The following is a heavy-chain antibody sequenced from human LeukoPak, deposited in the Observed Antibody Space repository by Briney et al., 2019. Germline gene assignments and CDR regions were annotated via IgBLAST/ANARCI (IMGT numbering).Heavy chain of an antibody. Sequence: ASVKVSCKASGYTFTGYYMLWVRQAPGQGLEWMGWINPNSGGTNYAQKFQGRVTMTRDTSISTAYMELSRLRSDDTAVYYCAREAIFGVVREYYFDYWGQGTLVTVS. CDR1: GYTFTGYY. CDR2: INPNSGGT. D-gene: IGHD3-3*01. J-gene: IGHJ4*02. V-gene: IGHV1-2*02. CDR3: AREAIFGVVREYYFDY.